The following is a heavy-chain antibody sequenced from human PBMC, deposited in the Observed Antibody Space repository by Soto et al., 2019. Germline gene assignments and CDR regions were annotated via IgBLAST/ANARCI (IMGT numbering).Heavy chain of an antibody. V-gene: IGHV3-30*18. CDR3: AKDRPSGSRPYYYGMDV. D-gene: IGHD1-26*01. CDR2: ISYDGSNK. CDR1: GFTFSSYG. J-gene: IGHJ6*04. Sequence: GRSLRLSCAAPGFTFSSYGMHWVRQAPGKGLEWVAVISYDGSNKYYADSVKGRFTISRDNSKNTLYLQMNSLRAEDTAVYYCAKDRPSGSRPYYYGMDVCGEGTTVTVSS.